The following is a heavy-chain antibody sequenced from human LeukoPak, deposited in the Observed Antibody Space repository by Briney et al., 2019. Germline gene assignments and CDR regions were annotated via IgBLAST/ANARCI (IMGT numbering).Heavy chain of an antibody. Sequence: SETLSLTCAVSGYSISSGYYWGWIRQPPGKGLEWIGSIYHSGSTYYNPSLESRVTISVDTSKNQFSLKLSSVTAADTAVYDCARLYYDSSGSIDYWGQGTLVTVSS. CDR3: ARLYYDSSGSIDY. D-gene: IGHD3-22*01. CDR2: IYHSGST. CDR1: GYSISSGYY. V-gene: IGHV4-38-2*01. J-gene: IGHJ4*02.